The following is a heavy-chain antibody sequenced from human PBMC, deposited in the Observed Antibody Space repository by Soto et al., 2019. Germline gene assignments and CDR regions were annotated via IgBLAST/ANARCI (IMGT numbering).Heavy chain of an antibody. D-gene: IGHD2-15*01. J-gene: IGHJ4*02. CDR3: VREVAMGGGEGNY. Sequence: EVQLVESGGGLVKPGGSLRLSCAASGFTFSSYSMNWVRQAPGKGLEWVSSISSSSSYIYYADSVKGRFTISRDNAKNSLYLQMNSLRAEDTAVYYCVREVAMGGGEGNYWGQGTLVTVSS. CDR2: ISSSSSYI. V-gene: IGHV3-21*01. CDR1: GFTFSSYS.